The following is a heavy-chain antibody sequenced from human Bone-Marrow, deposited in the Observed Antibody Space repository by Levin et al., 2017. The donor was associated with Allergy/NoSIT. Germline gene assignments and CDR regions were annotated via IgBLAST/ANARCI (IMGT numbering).Heavy chain of an antibody. V-gene: IGHV4-34*01. J-gene: IGHJ6*02. CDR3: ARGTYDIFTNYDYGMDV. Sequence: SETLSLTCAVYGGSFSGYYWSWIRQPPGKGLEWIGEINHSGSTNYNPSLKSRVTISVDTSKNQFSLKLSSVTAADTAVYYCARGTYDIFTNYDYGMDVWGQGTTVTVSS. CDR1: GGSFSGYY. D-gene: IGHD3-9*01. CDR2: INHSGST.